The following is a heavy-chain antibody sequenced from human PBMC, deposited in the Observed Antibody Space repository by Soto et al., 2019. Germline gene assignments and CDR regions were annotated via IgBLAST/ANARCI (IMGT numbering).Heavy chain of an antibody. CDR2: IKQDGSEK. CDR1: GFTFSSYW. D-gene: IGHD3-10*01. CDR3: ARGRRITTYYFDY. J-gene: IGHJ4*02. Sequence: EVQLVESGGGLVQPGGSLRLSCAASGFTFSSYWMSWVRQAPGKGLEWVANIKQDGSEKYYVDSVKGRFTISRDNAKNSLYLQMNSLRAEDTAVYYCARGRRITTYYFDYWGQGTLVTVSS. V-gene: IGHV3-7*01.